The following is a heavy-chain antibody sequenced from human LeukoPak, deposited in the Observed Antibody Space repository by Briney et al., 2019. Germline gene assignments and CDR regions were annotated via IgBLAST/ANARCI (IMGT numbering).Heavy chain of an antibody. Sequence: KPSETLSLTCTVSGYSIGNGYYWGWIRQPPGKGLEWIGSFYHSGSTYYNPSLKSRVTISVDTSKNQFSLRLSSVTAADTAVYYCARGPSDYYDSSGHYFDYWGQGTLVTVSS. J-gene: IGHJ4*02. CDR1: GYSIGNGYY. D-gene: IGHD3-22*01. CDR3: ARGPSDYYDSSGHYFDY. CDR2: FYHSGST. V-gene: IGHV4-38-2*02.